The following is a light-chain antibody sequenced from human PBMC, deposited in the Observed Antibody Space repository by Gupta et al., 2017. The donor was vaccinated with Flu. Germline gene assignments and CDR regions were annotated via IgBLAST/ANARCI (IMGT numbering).Light chain of an antibody. CDR3: QQRSNWPPVLT. CDR1: HSVGRY. J-gene: IGKJ4*01. Sequence: PPPPTLSLSPRDRATLSCRASHSVGRYVAWYQQKPGQAPRLLVSDAADRAAGVPARFSGSGSGADFTLTISSLEPEDFAMYYCQQRSNWPPVLTFGGGTRVELK. CDR2: DAA. V-gene: IGKV3-11*01.